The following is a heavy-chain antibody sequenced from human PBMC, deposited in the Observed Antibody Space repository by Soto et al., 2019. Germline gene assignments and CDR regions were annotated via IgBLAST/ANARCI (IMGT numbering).Heavy chain of an antibody. D-gene: IGHD5-18*01. CDR1: GGTFSSYA. CDR3: ARIGARGYSYGHKWFDP. CDR2: IIPIFGTA. J-gene: IGHJ5*02. V-gene: IGHV1-69*06. Sequence: ASVKVSCKASGGTFSSYAISWVRQAPGQGLEWMGGIIPIFGTANYAQKFQGRVTITADKSTSTAYMELSSLRSEDTAVYYCARIGARGYSYGHKWFDPWGQGTLVTVSS.